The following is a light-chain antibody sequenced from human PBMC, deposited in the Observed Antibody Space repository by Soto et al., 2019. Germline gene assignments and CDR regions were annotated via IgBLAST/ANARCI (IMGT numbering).Light chain of an antibody. CDR1: QSVSSSY. J-gene: IGKJ4*01. CDR3: QQYGSSLLT. V-gene: IGKV3-20*01. Sequence: EIVLTQSPGTLSLSPVERSTLSFSASQSVSSSYLAWYQQKPGQAPRLLIYGASSRATGIPDRFSGSGSGTDFTLTISRLEPEDFAVYYCQQYGSSLLTFGGGTKVDIK. CDR2: GAS.